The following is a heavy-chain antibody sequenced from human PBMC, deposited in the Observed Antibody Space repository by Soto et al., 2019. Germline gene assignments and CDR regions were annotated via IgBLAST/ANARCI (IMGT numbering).Heavy chain of an antibody. CDR2: ISSDGSNK. D-gene: IGHD1-20*01. Sequence: QVQLVESGGGVVQPGRSPRLSCAASGFTFSNYDMHWVRQAPGKGLEWVAVISSDGSNKYYADSVKGRFTISRDNSKNTLYLQMNSLRAEDTAVYYCAKDRITGLFDYWGQGTLVTVSS. J-gene: IGHJ4*02. V-gene: IGHV3-30*18. CDR3: AKDRITGLFDY. CDR1: GFTFSNYD.